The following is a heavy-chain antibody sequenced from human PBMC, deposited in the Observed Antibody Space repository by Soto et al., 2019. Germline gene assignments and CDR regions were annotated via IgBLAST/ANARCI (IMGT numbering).Heavy chain of an antibody. CDR3: VKGGWLDE. CDR2: ISGSDQST. Sequence: EVQLLESGGGLVQPGGSLRLSCAASGFPFSTYDMSWVRQAPGKGLEWVSVISGSDQSTYYADSLNGRFTISRDNSKNTLDLQMDRLRVEDTAVYHCVKGGWLDEWGQGTLVTVSS. D-gene: IGHD5-12*01. CDR1: GFPFSTYD. V-gene: IGHV3-23*01. J-gene: IGHJ4*02.